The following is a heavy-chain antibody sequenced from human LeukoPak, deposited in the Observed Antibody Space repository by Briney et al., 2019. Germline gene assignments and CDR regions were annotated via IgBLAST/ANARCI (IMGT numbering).Heavy chain of an antibody. V-gene: IGHV3-7*01. J-gene: IGHJ4*02. D-gene: IGHD1-26*01. CDR2: INQDGSAK. Sequence: GGSLRLSCAASEFTFSDFWMSWVRQAPGKGLEWVANINQDGSAKYYVDSLKGRFTISRDNAKNSLYLQVNSLRAEDTAVYYCARDKIVGPTLLDYWGQGTLVTVSS. CDR1: EFTFSDFW. CDR3: ARDKIVGPTLLDY.